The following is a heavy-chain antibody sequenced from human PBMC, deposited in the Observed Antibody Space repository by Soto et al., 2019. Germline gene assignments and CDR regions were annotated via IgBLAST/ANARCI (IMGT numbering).Heavy chain of an antibody. CDR3: ATEGFDY. Sequence: QVQLVQSGAEENKPGASVKVSCKASGYTFTNYTMHWVRQAPGQRLAWMGWINAGNGNPVVSRQLQGRVTIARDTSATTAYMELRSLRPEDTAVYYCATEGFDYWGQGTLVTVSS. CDR2: INAGNGNP. CDR1: GYTFTNYT. J-gene: IGHJ4*02. V-gene: IGHV1-3*05.